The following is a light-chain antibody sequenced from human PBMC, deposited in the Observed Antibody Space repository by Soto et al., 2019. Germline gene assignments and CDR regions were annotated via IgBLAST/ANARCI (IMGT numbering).Light chain of an antibody. CDR1: QYVGTR. CDR3: KQYNNWLRT. J-gene: IGKJ1*01. V-gene: IGKV3-15*01. Sequence: EIVLTQSPATLSSSPGETATLSCRTSQYVGTRVAWYQHKPGQAPRLRSYGASTRATGIPARFIGSGSGTEFTLTISSLQSEDFAVYYCKQYNNWLRTFGQGTKVDLK. CDR2: GAS.